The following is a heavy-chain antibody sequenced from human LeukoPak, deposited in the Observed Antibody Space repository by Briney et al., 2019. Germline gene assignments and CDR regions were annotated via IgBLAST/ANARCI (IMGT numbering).Heavy chain of an antibody. D-gene: IGHD2-21*01. CDR2: INHSGST. V-gene: IGHV4-34*01. CDR3: ARHSLGVISNYFYFYAMDV. Sequence: SETLSLTCAVYGGSFRGYYWSWIRQPPGKGLEWIGEINHSGSTNYNPSLESRVTISIDTSKKQFSLRLRSVTAADTAVYYCARHSLGVISNYFYFYAMDVWGQGTTVTVSS. J-gene: IGHJ6*02. CDR1: GGSFRGYY.